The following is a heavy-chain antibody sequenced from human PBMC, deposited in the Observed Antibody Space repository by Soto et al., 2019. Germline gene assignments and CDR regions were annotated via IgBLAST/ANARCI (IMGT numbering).Heavy chain of an antibody. CDR2: IHGDNGNT. D-gene: IGHD2-2*01. V-gene: IGHV1-3*01. J-gene: IGHJ6*03. Sequence: QVHLVQSGAEVKKPGASVKVSCKASGYSFSTYAMNWVRQAPGQGLEWMGWIHGDNGNTKYSQKFQGRVTITRDTSASTFTSYMELSSLSSEDTGVYCAREPVRHQLPPELYMDVWGEGTTVTVSS. CDR3: AREPVRHQLPPELYMDV. CDR1: GYSFSTYA.